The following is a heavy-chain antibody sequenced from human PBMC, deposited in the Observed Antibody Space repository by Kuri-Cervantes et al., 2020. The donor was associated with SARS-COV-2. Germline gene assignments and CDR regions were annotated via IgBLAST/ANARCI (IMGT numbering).Heavy chain of an antibody. Sequence: SETLSLTCTVSGGSLSSGDYYWTWVRQPPGKGLEWIGNIYHSGSTYYNPSLKSRVTISVDRSKNQFSLSLSSVTAADTAVYYCARWGGYDVGAFDIWGQGTMVTVSS. D-gene: IGHD5-12*01. J-gene: IGHJ3*02. CDR3: ARWGGYDVGAFDI. CDR1: GGSLSSGDYY. CDR2: IYHSGST. V-gene: IGHV4-30-2*01.